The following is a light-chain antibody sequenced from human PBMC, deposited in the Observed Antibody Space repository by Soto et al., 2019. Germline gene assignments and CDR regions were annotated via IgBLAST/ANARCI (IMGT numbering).Light chain of an antibody. Sequence: EVLMTRSPATLSVSPGERATLSCRASQSVSSNLAWYQQKPGQAPRLLISGASTRATGIPARFSGTGSGTEFTLTISSLQSEDFAVYYCQQYNKWPLITFGQGTKVDIK. CDR3: QQYNKWPLIT. CDR2: GAS. V-gene: IGKV3-15*01. CDR1: QSVSSN. J-gene: IGKJ1*01.